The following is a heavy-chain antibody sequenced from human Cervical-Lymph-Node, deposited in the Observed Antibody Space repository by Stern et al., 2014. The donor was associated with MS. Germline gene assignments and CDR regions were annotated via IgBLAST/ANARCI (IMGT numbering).Heavy chain of an antibody. CDR3: AGGGGNNWFDP. Sequence: QVQLVQSGAEVKKPGSSVKISCKSSGGISWVRQAPGQGLEWMGGVLPYTEAPNYAQSFKRRVTDTAKTPKNTAYLEVRSVKPDDTAVYSCAGGGGNNWFDPWGQGTLVTVSS. V-gene: IGHV1-69*06. CDR1: GG. CDR2: VLPYTEAP. D-gene: IGHD3-16*01. J-gene: IGHJ5*02.